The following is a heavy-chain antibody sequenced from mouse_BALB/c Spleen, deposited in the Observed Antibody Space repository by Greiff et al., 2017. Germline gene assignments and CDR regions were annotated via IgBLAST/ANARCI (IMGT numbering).Heavy chain of an antibody. CDR3: ARTYGNNYFDY. V-gene: IGHV5-9-4*01. D-gene: IGHD2-1*01. J-gene: IGHJ2*01. CDR1: GFTFSSYA. CDR2: ISSGGSYT. Sequence: EVQLVESGGGLVKPGGSLKLSCAASGFTFSSYAMSWVRQSPEKRLEWVAEISSGGSYTYYPDTVTGRFTISRDNAKNTLYLEMSSLRSEDTAMYYCARTYGNNYFDYWGQGTTLTVSS.